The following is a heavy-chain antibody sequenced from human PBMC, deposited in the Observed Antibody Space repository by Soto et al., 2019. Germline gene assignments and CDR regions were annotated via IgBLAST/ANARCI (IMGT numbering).Heavy chain of an antibody. D-gene: IGHD2-2*01. Sequence: QLQLQESGPGLVKPSETLSLTCTVSGGSISSSSYYWGWIRQPPGKGLEWIGSIYYSGSTYYNPSLNRRVAISVDTSKNQFSLKLSSVAAADTAVYYCATELYCSSTSGREVDWGQGPLVTVSS. CDR1: GGSISSSSYY. V-gene: IGHV4-39*01. CDR2: IYYSGST. J-gene: IGHJ4*02. CDR3: ATELYCSSTSGREVD.